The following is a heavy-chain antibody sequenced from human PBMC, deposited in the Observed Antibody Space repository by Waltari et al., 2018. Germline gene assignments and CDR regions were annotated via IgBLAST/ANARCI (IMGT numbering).Heavy chain of an antibody. Sequence: VQLQQLGAGLLTPPDTLSPTCAVYGCSTSGYYGSWFRPPPGKGVDGIGAIDQSGGTNYSPSFKSRVTISADTSKMQFSLKLASVTAADTAVYYFARGNVGYFQHWGQGTLVSVSS. D-gene: IGHD6-13*01. CDR2: IDQSGGT. J-gene: IGHJ1*01. V-gene: IGHV4-34*01. CDR1: GCSTSGYY. CDR3: ARGNVGYFQH.